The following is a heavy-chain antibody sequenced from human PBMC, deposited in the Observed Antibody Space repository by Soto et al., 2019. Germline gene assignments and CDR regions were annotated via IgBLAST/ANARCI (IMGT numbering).Heavy chain of an antibody. V-gene: IGHV3-66*01. CDR3: ARDDVLCDGSGWSGTDLDV. CDR1: GFTVSSKY. Sequence: GGSLRLSCAASGFTVSSKYMTWVRQAPGKGLEWVSLIQSGGTTYYADSVKGRFTISRDTSENTLHLQMDSLRVEDTAVYYCARDDVLCDGSGWSGTDLDVWGIEATLTISS. CDR2: IQSGGTT. J-gene: IGHJ6*04. D-gene: IGHD6-19*01.